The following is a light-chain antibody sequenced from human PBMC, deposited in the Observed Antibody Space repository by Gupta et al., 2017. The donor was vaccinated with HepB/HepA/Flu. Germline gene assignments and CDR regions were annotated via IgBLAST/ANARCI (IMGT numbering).Light chain of an antibody. J-gene: IGKJ3*01. Sequence: EIVLTQSPATRSLSPGERATLSCRAGQSVRNYLAWYQQKPGQPPRLLIYDASNRATGVPARFSGGGFGTDFTLTISSLAPEDFAVYYCQQGPTFGPGTKVDIK. CDR1: QSVRNY. CDR3: QQGPT. CDR2: DAS. V-gene: IGKV3-11*01.